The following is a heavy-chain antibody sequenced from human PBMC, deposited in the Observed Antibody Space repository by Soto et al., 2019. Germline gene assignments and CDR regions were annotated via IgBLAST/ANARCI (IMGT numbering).Heavy chain of an antibody. J-gene: IGHJ4*02. CDR3: ASDSLYYYDSSGYYS. V-gene: IGHV1-18*04. CDR2: IRAYNGNT. CDR1: GYTSTSYG. Sequence: QVQLVQSGAEVKKPGASVKVSCKASGYTSTSYGSSWVRQAPGQGLEWMGWIRAYNGNTKYAQKLEGRVTMTADTPTSTAYLELGSLGYDDTAVYYCASDSLYYYDSSGYYSWGQGTLVTVSS. D-gene: IGHD3-22*01.